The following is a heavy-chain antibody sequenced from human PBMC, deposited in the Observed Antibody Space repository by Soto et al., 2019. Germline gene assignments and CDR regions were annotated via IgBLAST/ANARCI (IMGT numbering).Heavy chain of an antibody. CDR3: ARSRLSGIAVAGTERFDY. J-gene: IGHJ4*02. CDR2: IIPIFGTA. Sequence: QVQLVQSGAEVKKPGSSVKVSCKASGGTFSSYAISWVRQAPGQGLEWMGGIIPIFGTANYAQKFQGRVKITADESTSTAYMELSSLRSEDTAVYYCARSRLSGIAVAGTERFDYWGQGTLVTVSS. V-gene: IGHV1-69*12. CDR1: GGTFSSYA. D-gene: IGHD6-19*01.